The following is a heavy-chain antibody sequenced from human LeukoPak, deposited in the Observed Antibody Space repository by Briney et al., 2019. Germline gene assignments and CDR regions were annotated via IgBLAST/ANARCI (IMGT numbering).Heavy chain of an antibody. Sequence: PSETLSLTCTVSGGSISSYYWSWIRQPPGKGLEWIGHIYYSGSTNYNPSLKSRVTISIDTSKNHFSLKLSSVTAADTAVYYCARSRHSSSWYRYYYMDVWGKGTTVTVSS. CDR1: GGSISSYY. V-gene: IGHV4-59*01. CDR3: ARSRHSSSWYRYYYMDV. CDR2: IYYSGST. D-gene: IGHD6-13*01. J-gene: IGHJ6*03.